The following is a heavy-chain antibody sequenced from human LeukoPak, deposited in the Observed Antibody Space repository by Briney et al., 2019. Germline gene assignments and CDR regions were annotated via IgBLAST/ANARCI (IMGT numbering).Heavy chain of an antibody. CDR2: IYYSGST. CDR3: ASATDGPFDY. V-gene: IGHV4-59*12. Sequence: SETLSLTCTVSGGSISSYYWSWIRQPPGKGLEWIGYIYYSGSTYYNPSLKSRVTISVDTSKNQFSLKLSSVTAADTAVYYCASATDGPFDYWGQGTLVTVSS. J-gene: IGHJ4*02. CDR1: GGSISSYY.